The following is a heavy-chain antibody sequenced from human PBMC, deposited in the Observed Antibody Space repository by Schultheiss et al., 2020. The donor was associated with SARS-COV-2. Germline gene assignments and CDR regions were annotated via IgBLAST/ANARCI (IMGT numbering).Heavy chain of an antibody. CDR3: ARGRKYSSSSFDY. CDR1: GYNFTNNG. Sequence: ASVKVSCKTSGYNFTNNGLTWVRQAPGQGLEWMGWISPYNGNANSAQKFQGRVTMTADTSTSTAYLELRSLKSDDTAVYYCARGRKYSSSSFDYWGQGTLVTVSS. J-gene: IGHJ4*02. CDR2: ISPYNGNA. D-gene: IGHD6-6*01. V-gene: IGHV1-18*01.